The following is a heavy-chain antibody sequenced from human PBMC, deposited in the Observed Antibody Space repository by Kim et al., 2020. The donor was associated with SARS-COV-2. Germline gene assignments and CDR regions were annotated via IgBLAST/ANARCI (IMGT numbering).Heavy chain of an antibody. CDR3: AKGGSGSNTNLDS. Sequence: GGSLRLSCAASGFTLSNYAMTWVRQAPGKGLEWVSTISEGGGTTYYADSVKGRFTISRDTSKNTLYLQMSSLRAEDTAIFYCAKGGSGSNTNLDSWGQGTLVTVSS. J-gene: IGHJ4*02. CDR1: GFTLSNYA. D-gene: IGHD4-4*01. CDR2: ISEGGGTT. V-gene: IGHV3-23*01.